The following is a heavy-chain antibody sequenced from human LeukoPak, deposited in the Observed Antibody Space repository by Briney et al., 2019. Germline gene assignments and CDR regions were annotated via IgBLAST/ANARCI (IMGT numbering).Heavy chain of an antibody. Sequence: TGGSLRLSCAASGFTFSTYAMSWIRQPPGKGLEWIGEINHSGNTNYNPSLKSRVTISVDTSKNQFSLKLSSVTAADTAVYYCARSRRARPLDYWGQGTLVTVSS. D-gene: IGHD6-6*01. V-gene: IGHV4-34*01. CDR2: INHSGNT. CDR1: GFTFSTYA. J-gene: IGHJ4*02. CDR3: ARSRRARPLDY.